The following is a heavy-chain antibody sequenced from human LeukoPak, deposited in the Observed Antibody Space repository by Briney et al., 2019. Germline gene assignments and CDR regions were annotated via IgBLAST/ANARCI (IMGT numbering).Heavy chain of an antibody. CDR1: GGSISSGSYY. J-gene: IGHJ4*02. V-gene: IGHV4-61*02. CDR2: IYTSGST. CDR3: ARALGFGGEIYFDY. Sequence: SETLSLTCTVSGGSISSGSYYWSWIRQPAGKGLEWIGRIYTSGSTNYNPSLKSRVTISVDTSKNQFSLKLSSVTAADTAVYYCARALGFGGEIYFDYWGQGTLVTVSS. D-gene: IGHD3-16*01.